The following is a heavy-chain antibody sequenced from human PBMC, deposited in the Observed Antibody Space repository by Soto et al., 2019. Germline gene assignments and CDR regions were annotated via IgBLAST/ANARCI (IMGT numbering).Heavy chain of an antibody. J-gene: IGHJ6*03. CDR3: ASLSYSVSQRREKSGVLGWGVVLPGSMGRPAGTGRPGGDYYYYYIDV. V-gene: IGHV4-59*08. CDR2: IFYSGGT. D-gene: IGHD2-2*01. Sequence: PSETLSLTCTVAGGSISSHSWSWIRQPPGKGLEWIGNIFYSGGTNYNPSLKSLVTISGDTSKNQFSLKLSSVTAADTAVYYCASLSYSVSQRREKSGVLGWGVVLPGSMGRPAGTGRPGGDYYYYYIDVWGKGTTVTVSS. CDR1: GGSISSHS.